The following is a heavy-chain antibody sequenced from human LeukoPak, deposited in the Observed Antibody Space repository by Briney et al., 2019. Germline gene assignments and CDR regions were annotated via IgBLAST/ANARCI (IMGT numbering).Heavy chain of an antibody. J-gene: IGHJ3*02. CDR3: AKDKSGEWELLSAFDI. CDR2: ISWNSGSI. Sequence: GGSLRLSCAASGFTFDDYAMHWVRQAPGKGLEWVSGISWNSGSIGYADSVKGRFTISRDNAKNSLYLQMNSLRAEDTALYYCAKDKSGEWELLSAFDIWGQGTMVTVSS. V-gene: IGHV3-9*01. CDR1: GFTFDDYA. D-gene: IGHD1-26*01.